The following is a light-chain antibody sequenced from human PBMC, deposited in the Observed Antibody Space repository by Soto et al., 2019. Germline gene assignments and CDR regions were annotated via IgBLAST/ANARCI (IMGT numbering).Light chain of an antibody. CDR2: EVS. V-gene: IGLV2-14*01. CDR3: SSYTSSSTQV. Sequence: QSALTQPASVSGSPGQSITISCTGTSSDVGGYKYVSWYQQHPGKAPKLMIYEVSNRPSGVSNRFSGSKSGNMASLTISGLQAEDEAEYYCSSYTSSSTQVFGTGTKLTVL. CDR1: SSDVGGYKY. J-gene: IGLJ1*01.